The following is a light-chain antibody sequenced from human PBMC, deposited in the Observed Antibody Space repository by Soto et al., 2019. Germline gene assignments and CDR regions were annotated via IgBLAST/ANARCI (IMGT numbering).Light chain of an antibody. V-gene: IGKV1-9*01. CDR3: QQLNTYLVT. CDR1: QGISRY. Sequence: IQLAQSPSSLSASVGDSVTITCRASQGISRYLSWYQQKPGRAPKLLISAASTLQSGVPARFSGSGSGTAFSLSITSLQPEDFATYYCQQLNTYLVTFGGGTKVEIK. J-gene: IGKJ4*01. CDR2: AAS.